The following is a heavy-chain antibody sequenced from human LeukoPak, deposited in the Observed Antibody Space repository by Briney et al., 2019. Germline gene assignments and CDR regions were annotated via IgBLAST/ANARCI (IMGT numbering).Heavy chain of an antibody. Sequence: SETLSLTCTVSGGSISSFFWSWIRQPAGKGLEWIGHIYTSGSTGYNPSLKSRVTMSVDTSKKQFSLKLSSVTAADTAVYYCARGHTLGYCSAVSCPGLDVWGKGATVTVSS. CDR3: ARGHTLGYCSAVSCPGLDV. CDR2: IYTSGST. CDR1: GGSISSFF. V-gene: IGHV4-4*07. J-gene: IGHJ6*04. D-gene: IGHD2-15*01.